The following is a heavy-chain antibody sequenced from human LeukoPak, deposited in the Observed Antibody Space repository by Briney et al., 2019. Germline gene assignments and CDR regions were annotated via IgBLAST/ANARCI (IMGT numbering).Heavy chain of an antibody. CDR2: IKSKSDGETT. CDR1: GLTLSYAW. Sequence: PGGSLRLSCAASGLTLSYAWMSWVCQAPGKGLEWVGRIKSKSDGETTDYASPVKGRFTISRDDSKNTLYLQMNSLKSDETAVYYCTTGNYWGQGILVTVSS. V-gene: IGHV3-15*01. J-gene: IGHJ4*02. CDR3: TTGNY.